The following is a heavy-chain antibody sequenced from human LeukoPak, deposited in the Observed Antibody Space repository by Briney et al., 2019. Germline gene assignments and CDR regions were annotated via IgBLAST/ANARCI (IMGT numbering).Heavy chain of an antibody. CDR2: INPNSGGT. Sequence: GASVKVSCKASGYTFTGYYMHWVRQAPGQGLEWMGWINPNSGGTNYAQKLQGRVTMTRDTSISTAYMELSRLRSDDTAVYYCARSYCSGGSCYSLRPNYYYYGMDVWGRGTTVTVSS. CDR1: GYTFTGYY. CDR3: ARSYCSGGSCYSLRPNYYYYGMDV. D-gene: IGHD2-15*01. V-gene: IGHV1-2*02. J-gene: IGHJ6*02.